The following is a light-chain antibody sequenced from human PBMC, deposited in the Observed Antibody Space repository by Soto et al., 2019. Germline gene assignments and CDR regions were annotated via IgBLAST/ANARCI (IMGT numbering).Light chain of an antibody. Sequence: AIQLTQSPSSLSASVGDRVTITCRASQGISSALAWYQQKPGKAPKLLIYDASSLESGVPSRFSGSGSGTDFTLTISNLEPEDFAVYYCQQRSAWPLTFGGGTEVEIK. CDR3: QQRSAWPLT. V-gene: IGKV1-13*02. J-gene: IGKJ4*01. CDR2: DAS. CDR1: QGISSA.